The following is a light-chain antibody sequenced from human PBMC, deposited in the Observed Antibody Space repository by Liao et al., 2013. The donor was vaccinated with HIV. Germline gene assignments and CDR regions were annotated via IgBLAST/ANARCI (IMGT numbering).Light chain of an antibody. CDR2: YDS. Sequence: SYELTQPPSVSVAPGKTARITCGGNNIGSKSVHWYQQKPGQAPVLVIYYDSDRPSGIPERFSGSNSGNTATLTISGTQAMDEADYYCQAWDSSTEGVFGGGTKLTVL. J-gene: IGLJ3*02. CDR1: NIGSKS. V-gene: IGLV3-21*01. CDR3: QAWDSSTEGV.